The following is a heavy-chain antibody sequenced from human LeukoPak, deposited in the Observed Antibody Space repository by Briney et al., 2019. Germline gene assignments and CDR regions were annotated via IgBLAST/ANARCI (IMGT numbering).Heavy chain of an antibody. V-gene: IGHV3-7*03. Sequence: GGSLRLSCAASGFTFSSYWMSWVRQAPGKGLEWVANIKQDGSVKYYVDSVKGRLTISRDNSKNTLYLQMNSLRVEDTAVYYCAKDGGTVTSYYFDSWGLGTLVTVSS. CDR2: IKQDGSVK. J-gene: IGHJ4*02. CDR1: GFTFSSYW. CDR3: AKDGGTVTSYYFDS. D-gene: IGHD4-11*01.